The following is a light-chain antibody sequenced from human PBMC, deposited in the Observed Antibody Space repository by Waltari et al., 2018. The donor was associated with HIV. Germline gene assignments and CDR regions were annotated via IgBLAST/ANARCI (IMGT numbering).Light chain of an antibody. J-gene: IGKJ1*01. CDR2: WAS. Sequence: DIVMTQSPDSLAVSLGERATINCKSSQSVLDSSNNKNHLAWYQQKAGQPPKLVIHWASTRESGVPDRFTCSWSGTDFTLTISSLQAEDVAVYYCHQYYGPPSTFGQGTKVEIK. CDR3: HQYYGPPST. CDR1: QSVLDSSNNKNH. V-gene: IGKV4-1*01.